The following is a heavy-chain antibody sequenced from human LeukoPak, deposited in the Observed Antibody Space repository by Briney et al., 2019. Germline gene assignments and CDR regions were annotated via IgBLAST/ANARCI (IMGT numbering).Heavy chain of an antibody. CDR3: AKDQYRHFDY. J-gene: IGHJ4*02. CDR2: TRYDGSNK. Sequence: GGSLRLSCAASGFTFSSYGMHWVRQAPGKGLEGVAFTRYDGSNKYYADSVKGRFTISRDNSKNTLYLQMNSLRAEDTAVHYCAKDQYRHFDYWGQGTLVTVSS. CDR1: GFTFSSYG. D-gene: IGHD3-16*02. V-gene: IGHV3-30*02.